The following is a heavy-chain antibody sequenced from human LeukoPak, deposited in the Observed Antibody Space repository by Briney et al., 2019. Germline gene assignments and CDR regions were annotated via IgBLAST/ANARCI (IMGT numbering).Heavy chain of an antibody. J-gene: IGHJ3*02. D-gene: IGHD4-17*01. V-gene: IGHV1-69*13. CDR1: GGTFSSYA. Sequence: SVKVSCKASGGTFSSYAISWVRQAPGQGLEWMGGIIPIFGTANYAQKFQGRVTITADESTSTAYMELSSLRSEDTAVYYCARAPTVRGDDAFDIWGQGTMVTVSS. CDR2: IIPIFGTA. CDR3: ARAPTVRGDDAFDI.